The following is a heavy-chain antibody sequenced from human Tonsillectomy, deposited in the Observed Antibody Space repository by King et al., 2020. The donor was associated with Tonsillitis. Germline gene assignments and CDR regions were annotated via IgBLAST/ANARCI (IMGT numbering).Heavy chain of an antibody. Sequence: QVQLVQSGAEMKKPGSSVKVSCKASGGTFSSYGISWVRQAPGQGLEWMGGVIPLFGTVKYAEKFQGKVTFTADEVTSTAYMELSSLRSEDTAVYYCTRGYCSGTSCSHFLDYWGQGTLITVSS. CDR3: TRGYCSGTSCSHFLDY. D-gene: IGHD2-15*01. V-gene: IGHV1-69*12. J-gene: IGHJ4*02. CDR2: VIPLFGTV. CDR1: GGTFSSYG.